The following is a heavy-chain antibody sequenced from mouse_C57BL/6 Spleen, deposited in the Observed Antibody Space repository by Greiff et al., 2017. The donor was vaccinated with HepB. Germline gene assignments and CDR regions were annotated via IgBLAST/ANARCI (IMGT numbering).Heavy chain of an antibody. CDR1: GYTFTSYW. J-gene: IGHJ2*01. Sequence: QVQLQQSGAELVKPGASVKLSCKASGYTFTSYWMHWVKQRPGQGLEWIGMIHPNSGSTNYNEKFKSKATLTVDKSSSTAYMQLSSLTSEDSAVYYCARVGGYDGNYYFDYWGQGTTLTVSS. D-gene: IGHD2-2*01. V-gene: IGHV1-64*01. CDR3: ARVGGYDGNYYFDY. CDR2: IHPNSGST.